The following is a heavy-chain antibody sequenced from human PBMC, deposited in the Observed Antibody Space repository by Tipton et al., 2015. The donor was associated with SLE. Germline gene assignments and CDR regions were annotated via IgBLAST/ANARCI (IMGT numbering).Heavy chain of an antibody. CDR2: VDDGGGS. CDR1: VVSISSSY. Sequence: TLSLTCSVSVVSISSSYWTWIRQPPGKGLEWIGYVDDGGGSSYNSSLQGRVTMSADRSRSQFSLKLDSLSAADTGVYYCARGVAIYWITYYDFYMDVWGKGTTVTVSS. CDR3: ARGVAIYWITYYDFYMDV. D-gene: IGHD2-2*03. V-gene: IGHV4-59*12. J-gene: IGHJ6*03.